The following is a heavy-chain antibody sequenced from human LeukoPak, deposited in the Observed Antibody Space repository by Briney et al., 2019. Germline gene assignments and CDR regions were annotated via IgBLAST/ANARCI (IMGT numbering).Heavy chain of an antibody. Sequence: ETLSLTCTVSGGSISSSSYYWGWIRQPPGKGLEWIGNFYYSGSTYYNPSLKSRVTISVDTSKNQFSLKLSSVTAADTAVYYCARGHYPDSASNYFDYWGQGTLVTVSS. CDR2: FYYSGST. J-gene: IGHJ4*02. CDR3: ARGHYPDSASNYFDY. V-gene: IGHV4-39*07. CDR1: GGSISSSSYY. D-gene: IGHD3-22*01.